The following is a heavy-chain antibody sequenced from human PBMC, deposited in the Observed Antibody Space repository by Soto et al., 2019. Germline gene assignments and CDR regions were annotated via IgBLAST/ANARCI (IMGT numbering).Heavy chain of an antibody. J-gene: IGHJ6*03. V-gene: IGHV4-31*03. CDR2: IYYSGST. Sequence: QVQLQESGPGLVKPSQTLSLTCTVSGGSISSGGYYWSWIRQHPGKGLEWIGYIYYSGSTYYNPSLKMRVTISVETSKNQFSLKLSSVTAADTAVYYCARASTPYDIVTGSTRPYYYYYYMDVWGKGTTVTVSS. D-gene: IGHD3-9*01. CDR1: GGSISSGGYY. CDR3: ARASTPYDIVTGSTRPYYYYYYMDV.